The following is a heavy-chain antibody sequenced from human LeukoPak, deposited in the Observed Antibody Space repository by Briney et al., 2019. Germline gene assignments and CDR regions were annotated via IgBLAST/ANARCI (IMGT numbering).Heavy chain of an antibody. CDR2: INHSGST. V-gene: IGHV4-34*01. D-gene: IGHD6-19*01. J-gene: IGHJ4*02. CDR3: ARRTSYSSGWYLKFDY. CDR1: GGSFSGYY. Sequence: SETLSLTCAVYGGSFSGYYWSWIRQPPGKGLEWIGEINHSGSTNYNPSLKSRVTISVDTSKNQFSLKLSSVTAADTAVYYCARRTSYSSGWYLKFDYWGQGTLVTVSS.